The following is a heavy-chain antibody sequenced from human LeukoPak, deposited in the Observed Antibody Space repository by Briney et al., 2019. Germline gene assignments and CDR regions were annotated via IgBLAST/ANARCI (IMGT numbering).Heavy chain of an antibody. CDR2: ISYDGSNK. Sequence: GGSLRLSCAASGFTFSSYAMHWVRQAPGKGLEWVAVISYDGSNKYYADSVKGRFTISGDNSKNTLYLQMNSLRAEDTAAYYCAREEGSGWYSWFDPWGQGTLVTVSS. V-gene: IGHV3-30-3*01. CDR1: GFTFSSYA. CDR3: AREEGSGWYSWFDP. J-gene: IGHJ5*02. D-gene: IGHD6-19*01.